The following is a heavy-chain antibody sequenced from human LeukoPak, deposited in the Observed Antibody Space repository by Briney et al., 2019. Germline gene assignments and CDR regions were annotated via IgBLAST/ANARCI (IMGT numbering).Heavy chain of an antibody. D-gene: IGHD3-22*01. Sequence: ALVKVSCKASGGTFSSYAISWVRQAPGQGLEWMGGIIPIFGTANYAQKFQGRVTITADESTSTAYMELSSLRSEDTAVYYCARVPPVYYYDSSGYFNWFDPWGQGTLVTVSS. CDR2: IIPIFGTA. CDR3: ARVPPVYYYDSSGYFNWFDP. J-gene: IGHJ5*02. V-gene: IGHV1-69*13. CDR1: GGTFSSYA.